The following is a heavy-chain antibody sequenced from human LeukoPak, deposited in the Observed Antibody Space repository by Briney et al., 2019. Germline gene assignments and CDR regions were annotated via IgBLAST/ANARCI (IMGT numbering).Heavy chain of an antibody. CDR2: ISSSGGT. J-gene: IGHJ4*02. CDR3: AREGRSATDGY. V-gene: IGHV4-4*07. CDR1: GGSISTYY. Sequence: SETLSLTCTISGGSISTYYWTCIRQPAGKGLEWIGRISSSGGTDYNPSLQSRVTMSVDSSKNQFSLKLSSMTAADTAVYYCAREGRSATDGYWGQGTLVTVSS. D-gene: IGHD2-15*01.